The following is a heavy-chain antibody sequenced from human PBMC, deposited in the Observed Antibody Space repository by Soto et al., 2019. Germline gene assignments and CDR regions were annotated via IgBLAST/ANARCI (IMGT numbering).Heavy chain of an antibody. D-gene: IGHD6-19*01. CDR2: ISYDGSNK. Sequence: QVQLVESGGGVVQPGRSLRLSCAASGFTFSSYGMHWVRQAPGKGLEWVAVISYDGSNKYYADSVKGRFTISRDNSKNTLYQKMNSLRAEDTAVYYCETQQWRDAPFHYWGQGTLVTVSS. CDR3: ETQQWRDAPFHY. J-gene: IGHJ4*01. V-gene: IGHV3-30*03. CDR1: GFTFSSYG.